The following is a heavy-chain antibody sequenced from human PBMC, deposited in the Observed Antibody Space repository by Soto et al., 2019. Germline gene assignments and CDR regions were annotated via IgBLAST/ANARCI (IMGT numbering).Heavy chain of an antibody. J-gene: IGHJ5*02. V-gene: IGHV4-4*07. CDR3: ARGQRFSDWFDP. D-gene: IGHD3-3*01. CDR2: VYSSGGT. CDR1: GGSMTSYY. Sequence: SETLYLTCTVSGGSMTSYYWTWIRQPTGKGLEWIGRVYSSGGTHYNPSLKSRVTISLDTSKNQFSLRLLSVTDADTAVYFCARGQRFSDWFDPWGQGTLVTVSS.